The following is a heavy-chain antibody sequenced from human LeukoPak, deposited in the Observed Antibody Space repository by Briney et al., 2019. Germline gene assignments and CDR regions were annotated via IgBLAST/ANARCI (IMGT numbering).Heavy chain of an antibody. V-gene: IGHV1-69*13. CDR1: GGTFNNFA. CDR3: ATVIATATFDY. D-gene: IGHD1-26*01. CDR2: IIPMSGTA. Sequence: GASVKVSCKASGGTFNNFAISWVRQAPGQGLEWVGGIIPMSGTANYAQKFQGRVTITADESTSTAYMELSSLRSEDTAVYYCATVIATATFDYWGQGTLVTVSS. J-gene: IGHJ4*02.